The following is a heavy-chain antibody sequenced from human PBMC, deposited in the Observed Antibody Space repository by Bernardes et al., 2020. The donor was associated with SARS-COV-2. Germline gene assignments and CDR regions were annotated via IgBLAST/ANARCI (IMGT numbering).Heavy chain of an antibody. D-gene: IGHD5-18*01. J-gene: IGHJ4*02. V-gene: IGHV3-7*01. CDR1: GFTFSSYW. Sequence: GGSLRLSCAASGFTFSSYWMSWVRQAPGKGLEWVANIKQDGSEKYYVDSVKGRFTISRDNAKNSLYLQMNSLRAEDTAVYYCARLDTAMAIYYFDYWGQGTLVTVSS. CDR3: ARLDTAMAIYYFDY. CDR2: IKQDGSEK.